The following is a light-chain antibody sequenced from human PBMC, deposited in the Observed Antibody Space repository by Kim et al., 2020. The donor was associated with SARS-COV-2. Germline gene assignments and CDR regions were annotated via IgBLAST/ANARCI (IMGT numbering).Light chain of an antibody. Sequence: ETVMTQSPATLSVSPGERATLSCRASQSVSINLAWYQQKPGQTPRLLIYGASTRATGIPARFSGSGSGTDFTLTISSLQSEDFAVYYCHQYNNWPRTFGQGTKLEI. CDR1: QSVSIN. CDR3: HQYNNWPRT. CDR2: GAS. J-gene: IGKJ2*01. V-gene: IGKV3-15*01.